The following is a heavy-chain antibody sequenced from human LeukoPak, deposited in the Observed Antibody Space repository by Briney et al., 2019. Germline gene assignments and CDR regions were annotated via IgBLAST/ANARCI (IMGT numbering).Heavy chain of an antibody. V-gene: IGHV1-69*13. D-gene: IGHD5-12*01. Sequence: AAVKVSCKASGGTFSSYAISWVRQAPGQGLEWMGGIIPIFGTANYAQEFRGRVTITADESTSTAYMELSSLRSEDTAVYYCARAAINYYYMDVWGIGTTVTVSS. J-gene: IGHJ6*03. CDR2: IIPIFGTA. CDR1: GGTFSSYA. CDR3: ARAAINYYYMDV.